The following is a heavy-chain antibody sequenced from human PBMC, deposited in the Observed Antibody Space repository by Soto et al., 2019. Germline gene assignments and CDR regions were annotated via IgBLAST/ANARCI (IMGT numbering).Heavy chain of an antibody. CDR3: ARDSGYCRSPDGKGDAFDF. Sequence: EVQLVESGGGLVQPGGSLRLSCAGSGFTFSNYWMSWVRQTPGKGLEWVANIKQDGSARYHVDSVKGRFTISRDNAKNSLYLQMNSLRAEDTAVYFCARDSGYCRSPDGKGDAFDFWGQGTMVTVSS. D-gene: IGHD2-2*01. CDR1: GFTFSNYW. V-gene: IGHV3-7*05. J-gene: IGHJ3*01. CDR2: IKQDGSAR.